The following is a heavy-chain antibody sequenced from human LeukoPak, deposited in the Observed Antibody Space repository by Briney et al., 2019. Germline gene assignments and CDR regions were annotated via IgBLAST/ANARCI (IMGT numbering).Heavy chain of an antibody. V-gene: IGHV4-59*01. CDR1: GGSISSYY. CDR2: IYYSGST. J-gene: IGHJ4*02. CDR3: ARGAPMITFGGVIAD. D-gene: IGHD3-16*02. Sequence: PSETLSLTCTVSGGSISSYYWSWIRQPPGKGLEWIGYIYYSGSTNYNPSLKSRVTISVDTSKNQFSLKLSSVTAADTAVYYCARGAPMITFGGVIADWGQGTLVTVSS.